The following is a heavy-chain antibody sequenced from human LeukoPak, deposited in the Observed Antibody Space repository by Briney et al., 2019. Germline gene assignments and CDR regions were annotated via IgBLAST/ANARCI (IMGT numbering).Heavy chain of an antibody. Sequence: GGSLRLSCAASGFTVSSNYMSWVRQAPGKGLEWVSVIYSGGSTYYADSVKGRFTISRDNSKNTLYLQMNSLRAEDTAVYYCARDFGPRPYYYMDVWRKGTTVTVSS. V-gene: IGHV3-53*01. CDR3: ARDFGPRPYYYMDV. CDR2: IYSGGST. CDR1: GFTVSSNY. D-gene: IGHD3-10*01. J-gene: IGHJ6*03.